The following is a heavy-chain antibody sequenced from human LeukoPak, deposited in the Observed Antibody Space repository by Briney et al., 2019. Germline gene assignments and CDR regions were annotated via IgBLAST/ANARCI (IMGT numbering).Heavy chain of an antibody. CDR3: ARVVVVVVAVTGWFDP. Sequence: PSQTLSLACTVSGGSISSGDYYWSWIRQPPGKGLEWIGYIYYSGSTYYNPSLKSRVTISVDTSKNQFSLKLSSVTAADTAVYYCARVVVVVVAVTGWFDPWGQGTLVTVSS. CDR1: GGSISSGDYY. J-gene: IGHJ5*02. CDR2: IYYSGST. V-gene: IGHV4-30-4*08. D-gene: IGHD2-15*01.